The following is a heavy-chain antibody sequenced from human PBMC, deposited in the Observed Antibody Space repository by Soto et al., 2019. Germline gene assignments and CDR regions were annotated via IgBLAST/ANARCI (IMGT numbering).Heavy chain of an antibody. CDR2: ISSSSSTI. CDR3: ARSRGNLRDYDFWSAYFDY. V-gene: IGHV3-48*01. D-gene: IGHD3-3*01. Sequence: PGGSLRLSCAASGFTFSSYSMNWVRQAPGKGLEWVSYISSSSSTIYYADSVKGRFTISRDNAKNSLYLQMNSLRAEDTAVYYCARSRGNLRDYDFWSAYFDYWGQGTLVTVSS. J-gene: IGHJ4*02. CDR1: GFTFSSYS.